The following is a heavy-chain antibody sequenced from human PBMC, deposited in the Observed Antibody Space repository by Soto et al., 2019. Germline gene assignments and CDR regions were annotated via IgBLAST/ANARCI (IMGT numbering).Heavy chain of an antibody. CDR2: ISAYNGNT. CDR1: GYTFTSYG. CDR3: ASDRDASDI. V-gene: IGHV1-18*04. Sequence: QVQLVQSGAEVKKPGASVKVSCKASGYTFTSYGISWVRQAPGQGLEWMGWISAYNGNTNYAQKLQGRVTMTTDTSLSKADMELRSLSSDGTAVSYCASDRDASDIWGYGSMVTVSS. J-gene: IGHJ3*02.